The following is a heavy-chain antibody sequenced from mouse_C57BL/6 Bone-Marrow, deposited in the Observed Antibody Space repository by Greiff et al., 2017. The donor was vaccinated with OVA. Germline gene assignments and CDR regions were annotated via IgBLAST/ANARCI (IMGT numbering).Heavy chain of an antibody. CDR1: GFSLTSYG. CDR3: ARQAPYSNYEYFDV. Sequence: QVQLQQSGPGLVAPSQSLSITCTVSGFSLTSYGVHWVRQPPGKGLEWLVVIWSDGSTTYNSALKSRLSISKDNSKSQVFLKMNSLQTDDTAMYYCARQAPYSNYEYFDVWGTGTTVTVAS. V-gene: IGHV2-6-1*01. D-gene: IGHD2-5*01. J-gene: IGHJ1*03. CDR2: IWSDGST.